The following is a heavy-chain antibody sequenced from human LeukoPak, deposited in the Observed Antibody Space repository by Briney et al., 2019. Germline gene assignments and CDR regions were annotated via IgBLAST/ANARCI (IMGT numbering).Heavy chain of an antibody. V-gene: IGHV3-30*04. CDR1: GFTFSTYA. CDR3: ARVALAGTYDYYYMDV. J-gene: IGHJ6*03. Sequence: GGSLRLSCAASGFTFSTYAMHWVRQAPGKGLGWVAVISYDGSNKYYADSVKGRFTISRDNSKNTLYLQMNSLRAEDTAVYYCARVALAGTYDYYYMDVWGKGTTVTVSS. D-gene: IGHD6-19*01. CDR2: ISYDGSNK.